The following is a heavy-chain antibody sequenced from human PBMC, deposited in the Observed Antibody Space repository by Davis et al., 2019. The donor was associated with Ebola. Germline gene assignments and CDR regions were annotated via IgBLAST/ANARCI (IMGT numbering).Heavy chain of an antibody. V-gene: IGHV3-7*01. Sequence: GGSLRLSCAASGFTFSSYCMSWVRQAPGKGLEWVANIKQDGSEKYYVDSVKGRFTISRDNAKNSLYLQMNSLRAEDTAVYYCARATAGDVRFLEWLSWWFDPWGQGTLVTVSS. D-gene: IGHD3-3*01. CDR1: GFTFSSYC. CDR3: ARATAGDVRFLEWLSWWFDP. J-gene: IGHJ5*02. CDR2: IKQDGSEK.